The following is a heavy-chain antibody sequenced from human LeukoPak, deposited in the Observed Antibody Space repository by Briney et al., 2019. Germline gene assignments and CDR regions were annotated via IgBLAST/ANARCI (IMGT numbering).Heavy chain of an antibody. J-gene: IGHJ6*03. CDR1: GFTVSSNY. D-gene: IGHD2-2*01. Sequence: GGSLRLSCAASGFTVSSNYMSWVRQAPGKGLEWVSVIYSGGSTYYADSVKGRFTISRDNSKNTLYLQMNSLRAEDTAVYYCAKPAGHSGYYYYYMDVWGKGTTVTVSS. V-gene: IGHV3-53*01. CDR3: AKPAGHSGYYYYYMDV. CDR2: IYSGGST.